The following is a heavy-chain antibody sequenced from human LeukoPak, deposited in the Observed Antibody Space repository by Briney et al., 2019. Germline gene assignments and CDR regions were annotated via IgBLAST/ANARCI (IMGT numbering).Heavy chain of an antibody. V-gene: IGHV1-2*02. D-gene: IGHD4-11*01. Sequence: GASVKVSCKASGYTFTAYYIHWVRQVPGQGLQWMGWINLNSGGTNYPQKFQGRVTMTTDTSISTAYMELSSLRSDDTAVYFCARDAIVRDYSYSDYWGQGTLVTVSS. CDR1: GYTFTAYY. J-gene: IGHJ4*02. CDR2: INLNSGGT. CDR3: ARDAIVRDYSYSDY.